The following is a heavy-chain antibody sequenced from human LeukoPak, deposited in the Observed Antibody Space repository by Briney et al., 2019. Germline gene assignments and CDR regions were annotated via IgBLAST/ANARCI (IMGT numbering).Heavy chain of an antibody. J-gene: IGHJ5*02. CDR3: ATANDMITFGGVIVNVDWFDP. V-gene: IGHV1-24*01. D-gene: IGHD3-16*02. CDR2: FNTEDGET. CDR1: GYTLTELS. Sequence: GASVKVSCKVSGYTLTELSMHWVRQAPGKGLEWMGGFNTEDGETIYAQKFQGRVTMTEDTSTDTAYMELSSLRSEDTAVYYCATANDMITFGGVIVNVDWFDPWGQGTLVTVSS.